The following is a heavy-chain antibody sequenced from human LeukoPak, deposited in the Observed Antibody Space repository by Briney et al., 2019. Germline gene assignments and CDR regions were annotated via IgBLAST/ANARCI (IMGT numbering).Heavy chain of an antibody. Sequence: SGTLSLTCAVSGGSISSSNWWCWVRQPPGKGLEWIGEIYHSGSTNYNPSLKSRVTISVDKSKNQFSLKLSSVTAADTAVYYCAREGATAMVRDAFDIWGQGTMVTVSS. J-gene: IGHJ3*02. CDR2: IYHSGST. CDR1: GGSISSSNW. CDR3: AREGATAMVRDAFDI. D-gene: IGHD5-18*01. V-gene: IGHV4-4*02.